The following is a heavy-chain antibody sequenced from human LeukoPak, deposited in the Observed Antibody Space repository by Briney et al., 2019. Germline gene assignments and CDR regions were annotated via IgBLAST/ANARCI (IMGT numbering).Heavy chain of an antibody. Sequence: PSETLSLTCTVSGGSISSYYWSWIRQPPGKGLEWIGYIYYSGSTNYNPSLKSRVTISVDMSKNQFSLKLSSVTAADTAVYYCARHGSGWYADFDYWGQGTLVTVSS. D-gene: IGHD6-19*01. J-gene: IGHJ4*02. CDR2: IYYSGST. CDR1: GGSISSYY. V-gene: IGHV4-59*08. CDR3: ARHGSGWYADFDY.